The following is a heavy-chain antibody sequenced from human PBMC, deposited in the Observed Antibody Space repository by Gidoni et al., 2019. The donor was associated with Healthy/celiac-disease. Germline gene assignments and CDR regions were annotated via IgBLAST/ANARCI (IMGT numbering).Heavy chain of an antibody. CDR2: ISGSGGST. D-gene: IGHD2-15*01. J-gene: IGHJ4*02. CDR3: AKDPNHTLLSGYLDY. CDR1: GFTFSSYA. V-gene: IGHV3-23*01. Sequence: EVQLLESGGGLVQPGGSLRLSCAASGFTFSSYAMSWVRQAPGKGLEWFSAISGSGGSTYYADSVKGRFTISRDNSKNTLYLQMNSLRAEDTAVYYCAKDPNHTLLSGYLDYWGQGTLVTVSS.